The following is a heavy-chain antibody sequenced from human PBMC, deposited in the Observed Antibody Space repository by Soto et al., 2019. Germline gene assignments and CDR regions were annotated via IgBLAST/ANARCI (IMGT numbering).Heavy chain of an antibody. J-gene: IGHJ4*02. V-gene: IGHV4-4*02. CDR3: ARRPGAFDC. CDR2: IYQSGSA. CDR1: GGAISSNSW. D-gene: IGHD2-2*01. Sequence: QVQLQESGPGLVKTSGTLSLTCAVSGGAISSNSWWAWVRQPPGKGLEWIGEIYQSGSANYNPSLKSRVTISVDKSNNHFSLTLSSVTAADTAVYYCARRPGAFDCWGQGTLVTVSS.